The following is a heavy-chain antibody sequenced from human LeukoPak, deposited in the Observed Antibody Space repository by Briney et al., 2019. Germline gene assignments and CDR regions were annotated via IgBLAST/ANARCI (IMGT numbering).Heavy chain of an antibody. V-gene: IGHV3-53*01. CDR3: ARAGDFWSGYGYFDY. Sequence: GGSLRLSCAASGFTVSSNYMSWVRQAPGKGLEWVSVIYSGGSTCYADSVKGRFTISRDNSKNTLYLQMNSLRAEDTAVYYCARAGDFWSGYGYFDYWGQGTLVTVSS. CDR1: GFTVSSNY. J-gene: IGHJ4*02. D-gene: IGHD3-3*01. CDR2: IYSGGST.